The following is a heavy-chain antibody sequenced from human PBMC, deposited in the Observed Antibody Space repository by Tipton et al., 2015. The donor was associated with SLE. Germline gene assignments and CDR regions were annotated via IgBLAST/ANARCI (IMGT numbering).Heavy chain of an antibody. CDR2: ISVYNGYT. CDR3: ARVVVGAFDY. Sequence: QLVQSGVEVKKPGASVKVSCKASGYTFIHKGISWVRQAPGQGLEFMGWISVYNGYTNYAQKFQGRVTLTTDTSTSIAYMELRSLRSDDTAVYYCARVVVGAFDYWGQGTLVTVSS. CDR1: GYTFIHKG. V-gene: IGHV1-18*01. D-gene: IGHD2-15*01. J-gene: IGHJ4*02.